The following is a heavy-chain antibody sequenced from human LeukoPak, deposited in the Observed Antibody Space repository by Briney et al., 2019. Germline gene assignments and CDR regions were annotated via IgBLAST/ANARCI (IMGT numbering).Heavy chain of an antibody. CDR1: GGTFSSYA. Sequence: ASVKVSCKASGGTFSSYAISWVRQAPGQGLEWMGGIIPIFGTANYAQKFQGRVTITADKSTSTVYMELSSLRSEDTAVYYCARDGSRYCSGGSCYPYNWFDPWGQGTLVTVSS. CDR2: IIPIFGTA. J-gene: IGHJ5*02. V-gene: IGHV1-69*06. D-gene: IGHD2-15*01. CDR3: ARDGSRYCSGGSCYPYNWFDP.